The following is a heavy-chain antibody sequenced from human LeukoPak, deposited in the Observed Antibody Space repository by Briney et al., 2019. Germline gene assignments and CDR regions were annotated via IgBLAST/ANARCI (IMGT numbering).Heavy chain of an antibody. J-gene: IGHJ4*02. Sequence: GGSLRLSCEASGFTFRSYGMHWVRQAPGKGLEWVTSISHDGGSKYSADSVKGRFTISRDNSKNTLSLQMNSLRIEDTAVYYCAKSEELLLGHFDYWGQGTLVTVSS. D-gene: IGHD1-26*01. V-gene: IGHV3-30*18. CDR1: GFTFRSYG. CDR3: AKSEELLLGHFDY. CDR2: ISHDGGSK.